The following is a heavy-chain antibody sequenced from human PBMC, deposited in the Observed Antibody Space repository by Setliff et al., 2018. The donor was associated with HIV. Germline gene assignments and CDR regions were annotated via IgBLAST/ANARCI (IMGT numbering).Heavy chain of an antibody. CDR2: INHRGSI. CDR1: GGSFSGYF. J-gene: IGHJ6*03. D-gene: IGHD3-10*01. V-gene: IGHV4-34*01. Sequence: SETLSLTCAIYGGSFSGYFWIWIRQPPGKGLEWIGEINHRGSIYYNSSLKSRVTIAVDTSKNQFSLDLSAVTAADAAVYYCARGSVFWDRGNHYQYMDVWAKGTTVTVSS. CDR3: ARGSVFWDRGNHYQYMDV.